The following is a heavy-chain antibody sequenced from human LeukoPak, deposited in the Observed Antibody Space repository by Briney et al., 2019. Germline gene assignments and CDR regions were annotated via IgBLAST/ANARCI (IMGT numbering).Heavy chain of an antibody. J-gene: IGHJ4*02. V-gene: IGHV3-48*04. Sequence: GGSLRLSCAASGFTFSSYSMNWVRQAPGKGLEWVSNISSNSGTIYYADSVKGRFTISRDNAKNSLYLQMNSLRAEDTAVYYCARVDVSGSYGIVDCWGQGTLVTVSS. D-gene: IGHD1-26*01. CDR3: ARVDVSGSYGIVDC. CDR1: GFTFSSYS. CDR2: ISSNSGTI.